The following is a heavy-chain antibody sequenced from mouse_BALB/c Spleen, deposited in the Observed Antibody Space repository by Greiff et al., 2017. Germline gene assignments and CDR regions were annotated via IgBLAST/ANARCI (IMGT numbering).Heavy chain of an antibody. Sequence: EVQLQESGPGLVKPSQSLSLTCTVTGYSITSDYAWNWIRQFPGNKLEWMGYISYSGSTSYNPSLKSRISITRDTSKNQFFLQLNSVTTEDTATYYCARGYYGSSPAYWGQGTLVTVSA. CDR1: GYSITSDYA. D-gene: IGHD1-1*01. CDR3: ARGYYGSSPAY. J-gene: IGHJ3*01. V-gene: IGHV3-2*02. CDR2: ISYSGST.